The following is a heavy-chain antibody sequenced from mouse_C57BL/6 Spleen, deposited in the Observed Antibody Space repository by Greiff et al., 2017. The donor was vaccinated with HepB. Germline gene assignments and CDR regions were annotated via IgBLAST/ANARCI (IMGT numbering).Heavy chain of an antibody. CDR3: ARSNLYAMDY. CDR1: GCSFTGYY. J-gene: IGHJ4*01. CDR2: INPSTGGT. D-gene: IGHD2-5*01. Sequence: VQLQQSGPELVKPGASVKISCKASGCSFTGYYMNWVKQSPEKSLEWIGEINPSTGGTTYNQKFKAKATLTVDKSSSTAYMQLKSLTSEDSAVYYCARSNLYAMDYWGQGTSVTVSS. V-gene: IGHV1-42*01.